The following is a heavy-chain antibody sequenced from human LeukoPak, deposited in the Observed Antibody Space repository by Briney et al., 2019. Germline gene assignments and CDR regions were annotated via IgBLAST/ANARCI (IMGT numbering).Heavy chain of an antibody. D-gene: IGHD1-14*01. CDR3: ARDMTGGIWARATSFDH. CDR2: INPDSGGS. Sequence: AASVKVSCKTSGYTFSAFYMHWVRQAPGQGPEWMGWINPDSGGSEYGQKFQGRVTFTSDTSSTTIYMEVRSLKSDDTAVYYCARDMTGGIWARATSFDHWGQGTLVTVSS. CDR1: GYTFSAFY. J-gene: IGHJ4*02. V-gene: IGHV1-2*02.